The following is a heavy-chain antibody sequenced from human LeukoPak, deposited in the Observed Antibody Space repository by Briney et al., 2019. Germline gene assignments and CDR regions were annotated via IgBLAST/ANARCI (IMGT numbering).Heavy chain of an antibody. Sequence: ASVKVSCKVSGYALTELSMHWVRQAPGKGLEWMGGFDPEDGETIYAQKFQGRVTMTEDTSTDTAYMELSSLRSEDTAVYYCARLWFGDVSDRFSGYWGQGTLVTVSS. V-gene: IGHV1-24*01. J-gene: IGHJ4*02. D-gene: IGHD3-10*01. CDR1: GYALTELS. CDR3: ARLWFGDVSDRFSGY. CDR2: FDPEDGET.